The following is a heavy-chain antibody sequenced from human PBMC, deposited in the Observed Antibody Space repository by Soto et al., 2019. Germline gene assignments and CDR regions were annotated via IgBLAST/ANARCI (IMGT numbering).Heavy chain of an antibody. Sequence: GGSLRLSCAASGFTFSSYGMHWVRQAPGKGLEWVAVIWYDGSNKYYADSVKGRFTISRDNSKNTLYLQMNSLRAEDTAVYYCARDMICSGGSCYTDPYYYYYGMDVWGQGTTVTVSS. CDR1: GFTFSSYG. CDR2: IWYDGSNK. D-gene: IGHD2-15*01. CDR3: ARDMICSGGSCYTDPYYYYYGMDV. V-gene: IGHV3-33*01. J-gene: IGHJ6*02.